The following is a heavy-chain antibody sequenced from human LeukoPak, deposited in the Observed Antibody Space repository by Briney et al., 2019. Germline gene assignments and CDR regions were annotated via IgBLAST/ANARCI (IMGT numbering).Heavy chain of an antibody. V-gene: IGHV1-2*02. CDR1: GYTFTGYY. CDR2: INPNSGGT. J-gene: IGHJ3*02. CDR3: AKNPAPRSAFDI. Sequence: ASVKVSCKASGYTFTGYYMHWVRQAPGQGLEWMGWINPNSGGTNYAQKFQGRVTMTRDTSISTAYMELSRLRSDDTAVYYCAKNPAPRSAFDIWGQGTMVTVSP. D-gene: IGHD2/OR15-2a*01.